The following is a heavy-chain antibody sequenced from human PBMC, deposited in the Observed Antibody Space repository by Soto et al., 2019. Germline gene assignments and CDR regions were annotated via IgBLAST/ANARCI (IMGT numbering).Heavy chain of an antibody. CDR3: ARAYYDGNLFDY. CDR1: GFTFSSYW. CDR2: IKQDGSEK. J-gene: IGHJ4*02. Sequence: RRLSCAASGFTFSSYWMSWVRQAPGKGLEWVANIKQDGSEKYYVDSVKGRFTISRGNAKNSLYLQMNSLRAEDTAVYYCARAYYDGNLFDYWGQGTLVTVSS. D-gene: IGHD3-22*01. V-gene: IGHV3-7*04.